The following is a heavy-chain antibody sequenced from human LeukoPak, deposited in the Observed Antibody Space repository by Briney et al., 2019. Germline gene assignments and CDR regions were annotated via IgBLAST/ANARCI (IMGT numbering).Heavy chain of an antibody. CDR3: ASVVPAAIVSRYFDL. J-gene: IGHJ2*01. D-gene: IGHD2-2*02. CDR1: GGSIGSYSYH. Sequence: SETLSLTCTVSGGSIGSYSYHWGWIRQPPGKGLEWIGSIYYSGCMYYNPYLKSRVTISVDTSKIQFSLKLSSVTAADTAVYYCASVVPAAIVSRYFDLWGRGTLVTVSS. V-gene: IGHV4-39*01. CDR2: IYYSGCM.